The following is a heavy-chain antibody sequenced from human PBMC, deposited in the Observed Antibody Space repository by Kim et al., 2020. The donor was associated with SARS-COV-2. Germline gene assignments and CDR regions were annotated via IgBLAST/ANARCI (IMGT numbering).Heavy chain of an antibody. Sequence: SETLSLTCTVSGGSISSGSYHWGWIRQPPGKGLEWIGNIYYSGNTYYNPSLKSRVTISVDTSKNQFSLNLSSVTAAYTAVYYCARKGDNWNDDPYFDYWGQGTLVTVSS. CDR3: ARKGDNWNDDPYFDY. D-gene: IGHD1-1*01. V-gene: IGHV4-39*01. CDR2: IYYSGNT. J-gene: IGHJ4*02. CDR1: GGSISSGSYH.